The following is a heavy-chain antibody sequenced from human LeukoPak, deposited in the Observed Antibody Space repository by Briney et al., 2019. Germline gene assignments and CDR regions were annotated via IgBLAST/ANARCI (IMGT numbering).Heavy chain of an antibody. CDR1: GGTFRSYA. Sequence: SVHVSRKASGGTFRSYAISWVRQAPAQGLEWMGGILPIFGTANYAQKFQGRVTITADESTSTAYMELSSLRSDDTAVYYCARVYDSSGYYYGYWGQGTLVTVSS. J-gene: IGHJ4*02. V-gene: IGHV1-69*13. CDR2: ILPIFGTA. D-gene: IGHD3-22*01. CDR3: ARVYDSSGYYYGY.